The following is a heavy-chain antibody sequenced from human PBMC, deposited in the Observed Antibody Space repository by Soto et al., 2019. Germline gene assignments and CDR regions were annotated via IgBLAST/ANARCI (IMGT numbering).Heavy chain of an antibody. CDR3: ASTPQGDCTNGVCQSIDD. CDR1: GFTFSSYA. CDR2: ISGSGGST. V-gene: IGHV3-23*01. J-gene: IGHJ4*02. D-gene: IGHD2-8*01. Sequence: PGGSLRLSCAASGFTFSSYAMSWVRQAPGKGLEWVSAISGSGGSTYSADSVKGRFTISRDNSKNTLYLQMNSLRAADTAVYYCASTPQGDCTNGVCQSIDDWGQGTLVTVSS.